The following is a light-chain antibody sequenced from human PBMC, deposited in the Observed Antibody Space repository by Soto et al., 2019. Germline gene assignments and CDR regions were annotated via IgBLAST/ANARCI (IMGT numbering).Light chain of an antibody. V-gene: IGKV3D-20*01. CDR3: QQYGDSPRGT. CDR2: DAS. Sequence: EVVLTQSPVSLSLSPGERATLSCGASQIVSSNYLAWYQQKPGLAPRLLIYDASSRATGVPDRFRGSGSGTYFTLTINSLQPDDFAVYYCQQYGDSPRGTFGGGTKVEVK. CDR1: QIVSSNY. J-gene: IGKJ4*01.